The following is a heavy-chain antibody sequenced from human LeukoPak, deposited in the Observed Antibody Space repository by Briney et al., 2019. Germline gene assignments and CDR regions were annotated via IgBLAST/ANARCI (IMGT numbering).Heavy chain of an antibody. CDR1: GYSFTTYW. D-gene: IGHD3-10*01. Sequence: GESLKISCKGSGYSFTTYWIGWVRQMPGKGLEWMGIIYPGDSDTRYSPSFQGQVTISADKSISTAYLQWSSLKASDAAMYYCARRGGLYGSGSYRFDPWGQGTLVTVSS. CDR2: IYPGDSDT. V-gene: IGHV5-51*01. J-gene: IGHJ5*02. CDR3: ARRGGLYGSGSYRFDP.